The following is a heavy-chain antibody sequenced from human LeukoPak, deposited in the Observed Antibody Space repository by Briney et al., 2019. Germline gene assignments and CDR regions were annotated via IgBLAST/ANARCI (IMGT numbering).Heavy chain of an antibody. CDR2: IYYSGST. V-gene: IGHV4-59*08. CDR1: GGSISSYY. CDR3: ARLAPYSSGWYRYFDL. J-gene: IGHJ2*01. Sequence: PSETLSLTCTVSGGSISSYYWSWIRQPPGKGLEWIGYIYYSGSTNYNPSLKSRVTISVDTSKNQFSLKLSSVTAADTAVYYCARLAPYSSGWYRYFDLWGRGTLVTVSS. D-gene: IGHD6-19*01.